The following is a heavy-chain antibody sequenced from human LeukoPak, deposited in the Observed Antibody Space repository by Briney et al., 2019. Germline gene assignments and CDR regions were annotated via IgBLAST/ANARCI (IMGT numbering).Heavy chain of an antibody. Sequence: SETLSLTCTVSGGSISSGDYYWSWIRQPPGKGLEWIGYIYYSGSTYYNPSLKSRVTISVDTSKNQFSLKLSSVTAADTAVYYCAREGIQNYYDSSGYYLGPPYYGMDVWGQGTTVTVSS. CDR3: AREGIQNYYDSSGYYLGPPYYGMDV. CDR2: IYYSGST. CDR1: GGSISSGDYY. V-gene: IGHV4-30-4*01. J-gene: IGHJ6*02. D-gene: IGHD3-22*01.